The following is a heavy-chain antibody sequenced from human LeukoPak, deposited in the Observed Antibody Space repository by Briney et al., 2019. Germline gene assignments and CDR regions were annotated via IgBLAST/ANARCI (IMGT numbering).Heavy chain of an antibody. D-gene: IGHD4-23*01. V-gene: IGHV5-51*01. CDR2: IYPGDSDT. Sequence: GESLKISCKGSGYSFTSYWIGWVRQMPGKGLEWMGIIYPGDSDTRYSPSFQGQVTISADKSISTAYLQWSSLKASDTAMYYCARHPTTVGYYYYGMDVGGQGTTVTVSS. CDR3: ARHPTTVGYYYYGMDV. CDR1: GYSFTSYW. J-gene: IGHJ6*02.